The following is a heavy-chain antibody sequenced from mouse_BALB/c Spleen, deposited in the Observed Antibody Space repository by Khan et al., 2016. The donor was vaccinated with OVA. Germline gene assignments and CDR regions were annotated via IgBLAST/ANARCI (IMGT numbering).Heavy chain of an antibody. J-gene: IGHJ2*01. V-gene: IGHV3-2*02. CDR2: ISYSGVT. D-gene: IGHD1-1*01. Sequence: EVQLVESGPGLVKPSQSLSLTCTVTGYSITSGYAWNWIRQFPGNKLEWMGYISYSGVTSSTPSLKSRISITRDTSKNQFFLQLNSVTTEDTATYYCARGNYYGYYFDDWGQGTTLTVSS. CDR3: ARGNYYGYYFDD. CDR1: GYSITSGYA.